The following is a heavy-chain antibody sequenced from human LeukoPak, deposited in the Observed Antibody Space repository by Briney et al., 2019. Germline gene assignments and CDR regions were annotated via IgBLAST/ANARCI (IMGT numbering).Heavy chain of an antibody. Sequence: GGSLRLSCAASGFTVSSYGMHWVRQAPGKGLEWVAVISYDGSNKYYADSVNGRFTISRDNSKNTLYLQMNSLRAEDTAVYYCASQYCSGGSCQKTYTDYWGQGTLVTVSS. CDR1: GFTVSSYG. J-gene: IGHJ4*02. CDR3: ASQYCSGGSCQKTYTDY. D-gene: IGHD2-15*01. CDR2: ISYDGSNK. V-gene: IGHV3-30*03.